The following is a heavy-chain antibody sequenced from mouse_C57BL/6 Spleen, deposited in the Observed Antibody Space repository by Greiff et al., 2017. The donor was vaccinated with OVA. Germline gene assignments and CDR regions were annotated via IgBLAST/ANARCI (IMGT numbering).Heavy chain of an antibody. CDR1: GYTFTSYW. CDR3: ARSNYGSSFYAMDY. CDR2: IDPSDSYT. V-gene: IGHV1-59*01. J-gene: IGHJ4*01. D-gene: IGHD1-1*01. Sequence: QVQLQQPGAELVRPGTSVKLSCKASGYTFTSYWMHWVKQRPGQGLEWIGVIDPSDSYTNYNQKFKSKATLTVDTSASTAYMKLSSLTSEDSAVYYCARSNYGSSFYAMDYWGQGTSVTVSS.